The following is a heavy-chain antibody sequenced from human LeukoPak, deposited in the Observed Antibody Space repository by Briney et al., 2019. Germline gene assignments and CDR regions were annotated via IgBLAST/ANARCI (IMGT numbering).Heavy chain of an antibody. CDR3: ARVGSSGWSHYFDY. Sequence: GGSLRLSCAASGFTFSSYWMSWVRQAPGKGLEWVANIKQDGSEKYYVDSVKGRFTISRDSAKNSLYLQMNSLRAEDTAVYYCARVGSSGWSHYFDYWGQGTLVTVSS. J-gene: IGHJ4*02. CDR2: IKQDGSEK. D-gene: IGHD6-19*01. CDR1: GFTFSSYW. V-gene: IGHV3-7*01.